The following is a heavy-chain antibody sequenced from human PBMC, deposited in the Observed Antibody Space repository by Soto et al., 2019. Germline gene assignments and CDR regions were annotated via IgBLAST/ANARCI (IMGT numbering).Heavy chain of an antibody. J-gene: IGHJ4*02. CDR1: GYTFTNYG. D-gene: IGHD5-18*01. CDR3: ARVRRRIQLWFFDY. CDR2: ISAHTGNT. Sequence: ASVKVSCKTSGYTFTNYGISWVRQAPGQGLEWMGWISAHTGNTNYAQKFQGRVTMTTDTSTSTAYMELRSLRSDDTAVYYCARVRRRIQLWFFDYWGQGTLVTVSS. V-gene: IGHV1-18*01.